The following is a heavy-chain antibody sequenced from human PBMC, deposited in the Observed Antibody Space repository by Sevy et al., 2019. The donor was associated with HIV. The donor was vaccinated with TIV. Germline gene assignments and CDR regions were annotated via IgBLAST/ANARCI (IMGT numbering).Heavy chain of an antibody. J-gene: IGHJ3*02. Sequence: GESLKISCAASGFTFSSYAMSWVRQAPGKGLEWVSAISGSGGSTYYADSVKGRFTMSRDNSKNTLYLQMNSLRAEDTAVYYCAKDGTFGRVRAFDIWGQGTMVTVSS. CDR2: ISGSGGST. CDR3: AKDGTFGRVRAFDI. V-gene: IGHV3-23*01. CDR1: GFTFSSYA. D-gene: IGHD3-16*01.